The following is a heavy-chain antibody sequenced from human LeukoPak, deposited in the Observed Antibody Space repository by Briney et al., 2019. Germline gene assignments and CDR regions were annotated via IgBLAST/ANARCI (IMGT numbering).Heavy chain of an antibody. J-gene: IGHJ4*02. CDR2: ISGIGATT. D-gene: IGHD5-24*01. Sequence: PGGSLRLSCAASGFTFSSYAMSWVRQAPGKGLQWVSSISGIGATTYYADSVKGRFTISRDNAKNTLYLQMNSLRVEDTALYYCARGYNYANDFDSWGQGTLVSVSS. CDR3: ARGYNYANDFDS. CDR1: GFTFSSYA. V-gene: IGHV3-23*01.